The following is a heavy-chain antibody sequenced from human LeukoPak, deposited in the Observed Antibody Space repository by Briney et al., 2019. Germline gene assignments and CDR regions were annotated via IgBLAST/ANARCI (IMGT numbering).Heavy chain of an antibody. CDR3: ARDSHDYGDYVSFDY. CDR2: ISSSSSYI. Sequence: NPGGSLRLSCAASGFTFSSYSMNWVRQAPGKGLEWVSSISSSSSYIYYADSVKGRFTISRDNAKNSLYLQMNSLRAEDTAVYYCARDSHDYGDYVSFDYWGQGTLSPSPQ. J-gene: IGHJ4*02. CDR1: GFTFSSYS. D-gene: IGHD4-17*01. V-gene: IGHV3-21*01.